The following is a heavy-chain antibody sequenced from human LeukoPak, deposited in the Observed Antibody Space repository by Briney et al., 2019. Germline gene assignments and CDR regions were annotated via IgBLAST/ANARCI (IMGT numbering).Heavy chain of an antibody. CDR3: ARSIRGSSTSKQNYYYGMDV. V-gene: IGHV3-13*01. CDR2: IGTAGDT. CDR1: GFTFSSYD. Sequence: GGSLRLSCAASGFTFSSYDMHWVRQATGKGLEWVSAIGTAGDTYYPGSVKGRFTISRENAKNSLYLQMNSLRAGDTAVYYCARSIRGSSTSKQNYYYGMDVWGQGTTVTVSS. J-gene: IGHJ6*02. D-gene: IGHD2-2*01.